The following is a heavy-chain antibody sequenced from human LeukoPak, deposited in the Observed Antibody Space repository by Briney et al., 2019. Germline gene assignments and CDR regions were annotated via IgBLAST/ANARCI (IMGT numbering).Heavy chain of an antibody. Sequence: SETLSLTCAGGSFSGYYWSWIRQPPGKGLEWIGEISHSGITNYNPSLKSRVTTSVDTSKNQFSLKLRSVTAADTAVYYCARGPRWLRTFDYWGQGTLVTVSS. J-gene: IGHJ4*02. CDR1: GSFSGYY. D-gene: IGHD5-12*01. V-gene: IGHV4-34*01. CDR3: ARGPRWLRTFDY. CDR2: ISHSGIT.